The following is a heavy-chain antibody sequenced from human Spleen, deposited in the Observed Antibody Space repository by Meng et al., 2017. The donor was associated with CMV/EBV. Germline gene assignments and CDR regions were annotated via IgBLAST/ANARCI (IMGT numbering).Heavy chain of an antibody. CDR1: GFSLSTSGMG. Sequence: GFSLSTSGMGVGWIRQPPGKALEWLALIYWDDDKRYSPSLKSRLTITKDTSKNQVVLTMTNMDPVDTATYYCAHRDYCSGDTCMFDYWGQGTLVTVSS. D-gene: IGHD2-15*01. CDR3: AHRDYCSGDTCMFDY. V-gene: IGHV2-5*02. J-gene: IGHJ4*02. CDR2: IYWDDDK.